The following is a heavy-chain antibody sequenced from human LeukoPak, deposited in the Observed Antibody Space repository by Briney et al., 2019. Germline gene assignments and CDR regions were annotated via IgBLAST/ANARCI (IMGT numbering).Heavy chain of an antibody. J-gene: IGHJ6*02. CDR3: AREGYYYGMDV. Sequence: SETLSLTCAVYGGSFSGYYWSWIRQPPGKGLEWIGEINHSGSTNYNPSLKSRVTISVDTSKNQFSLKLSSVTAADTAEYYCAREGYYYGMDVWGQGTTVTVSS. CDR1: GGSFSGYY. CDR2: INHSGST. V-gene: IGHV4-34*01.